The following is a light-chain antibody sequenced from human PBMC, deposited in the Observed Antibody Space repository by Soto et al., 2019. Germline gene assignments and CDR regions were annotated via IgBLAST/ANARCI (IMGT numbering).Light chain of an antibody. J-gene: IGKJ5*01. V-gene: IGKV3-15*01. CDR2: GSS. CDR3: QQYNSWPQVT. CDR1: QSVRTK. Sequence: EIVMTQSPDILSVSPGEGATLSCRASQSVRTKLAWYQQKAGQAPRLLIYGSSTRATGIPDRFSGSGSETQYTLTISSVQSEYFAVYCCQQYNSWPQVTFGQGTRLEIK.